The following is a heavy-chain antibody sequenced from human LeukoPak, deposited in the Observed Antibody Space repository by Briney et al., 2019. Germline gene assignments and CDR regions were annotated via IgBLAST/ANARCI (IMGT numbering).Heavy chain of an antibody. D-gene: IGHD4-23*01. CDR3: AGGGRNSRVQFDY. CDR1: GGSMSSYY. J-gene: IGHJ4*02. V-gene: IGHV4-4*07. Sequence: SETLSLTCTVSGGSMSSYYWSWIRQPAGKGLEWIGRVYTSGSTDYNPSLKSRVTISTDQSKNQFSLNLRSVTAADRAVFFCAGGGRNSRVQFDYWGQGTLVTVSS. CDR2: VYTSGST.